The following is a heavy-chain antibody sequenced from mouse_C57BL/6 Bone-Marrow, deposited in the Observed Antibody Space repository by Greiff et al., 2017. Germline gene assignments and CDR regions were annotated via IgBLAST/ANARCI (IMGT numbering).Heavy chain of an antibody. CDR2: IHPNSGST. CDR3: AIDCYGSLAWFAY. CDR1: GYTFTSSW. V-gene: IGHV1-64*01. Sequence: QVQLQQPGAELVKPGASVKLSCKASGYTFTSSWMHWVKQRPGQGLEWIGMIHPNSGSTNYNEKFKSKATLTVDKSSSTAYMQLSSLTSEDSAVYCCAIDCYGSLAWFAYWGQGTLVTVSA. J-gene: IGHJ3*01. D-gene: IGHD1-1*01.